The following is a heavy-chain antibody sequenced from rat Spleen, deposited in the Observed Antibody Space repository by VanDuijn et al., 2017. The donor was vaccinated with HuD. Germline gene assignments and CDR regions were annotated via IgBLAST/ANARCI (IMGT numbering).Heavy chain of an antibody. D-gene: IGHD1-10*01. CDR2: IRAKTNNYAT. CDR1: GFTFSDAA. J-gene: IGHJ2*01. Sequence: VQFVESGGGLVQPKESLRISCATSGFTFSDAAMYWVRQAPGKGLDWFARIRAKTNNYATDYADSVTGRFTVSREDSKSVVYLQMDNLKTENTAMYYCTTDNGDWGQGVMVTVSS. CDR3: TTDNGD. V-gene: IGHV10-5*01.